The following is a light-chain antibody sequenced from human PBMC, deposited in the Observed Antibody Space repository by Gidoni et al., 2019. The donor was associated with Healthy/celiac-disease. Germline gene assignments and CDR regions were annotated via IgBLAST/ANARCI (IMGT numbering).Light chain of an antibody. CDR1: SSNIGSNT. Sequence: QSVLTQPPSASGTPGPRVTISCSGSSSNIGSNTVNWYQQLPGTAPKLLIYSNNQRPSGVPDRFAGSKSGTSASLAISGLQSEDEADYYCAAGDDSLNALVFGGGTKLTVL. J-gene: IGLJ2*01. CDR3: AAGDDSLNALV. V-gene: IGLV1-44*01. CDR2: SNN.